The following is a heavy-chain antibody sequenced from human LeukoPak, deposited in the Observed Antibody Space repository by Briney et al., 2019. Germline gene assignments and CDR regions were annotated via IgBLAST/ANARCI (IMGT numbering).Heavy chain of an antibody. CDR3: ARDLYYYDSREDV. CDR1: GFTVSSNY. Sequence: GGSLRLSCAASGFTVSSNYMSWVRQAPGKGLEWVSVIYSGGSTYYADSVKGRFTISGHNSKNTLYLQMNSLRAEDTAVYYCARDLYYYDSREDVWGQGTTVTVSS. V-gene: IGHV3-53*04. D-gene: IGHD3-22*01. CDR2: IYSGGST. J-gene: IGHJ6*02.